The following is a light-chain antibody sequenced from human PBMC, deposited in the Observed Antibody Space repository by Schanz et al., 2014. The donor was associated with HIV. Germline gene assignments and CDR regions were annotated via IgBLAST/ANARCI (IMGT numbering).Light chain of an antibody. V-gene: IGKV3-11*01. CDR2: DAS. Sequence: EIVLTQSPATLSLSPGERATLSCRASQSVSSYLAWYQQKPGQAPRLLIYDASNRATGIPARFSGSGSGTDFTLTISGLQSEDFAIYYCQQYKSYPITFGQETRLEIK. CDR3: QQYKSYPIT. J-gene: IGKJ5*01. CDR1: QSVSSY.